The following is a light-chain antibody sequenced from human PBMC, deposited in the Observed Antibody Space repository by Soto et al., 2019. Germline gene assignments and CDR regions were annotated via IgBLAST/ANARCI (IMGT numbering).Light chain of an antibody. CDR2: CNN. CDR1: SSNIGRNT. J-gene: IGLJ3*02. CDR3: AAWDDSLNGWV. Sequence: QSVLTQPPSASGTPGQRGTISCSGSSSNIGRNTVNWYQQLPGTAPKLLIYCNNQRPSGVPDRFSGSKSGTSASLAISGLQSEDEAVYYCAAWDDSLNGWVFGGGTKLTVL. V-gene: IGLV1-44*01.